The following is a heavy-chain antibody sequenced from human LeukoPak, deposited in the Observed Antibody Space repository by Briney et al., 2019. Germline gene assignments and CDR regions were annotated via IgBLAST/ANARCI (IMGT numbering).Heavy chain of an antibody. J-gene: IGHJ4*02. V-gene: IGHV3-74*01. CDR3: VRGNDKGSPHY. D-gene: IGHD3-9*01. CDR2: IDRDGSRI. Sequence: GGSLRLSCAVSGFTFSSYWMPWVRQAPGKGLVWVARIDRDGSRINYADSVKGRFTISRDKDKNPLFLQMNSLRAEDAAVYYCVRGNDKGSPHYWGQGTLVTVSS. CDR1: GFTFSSYW.